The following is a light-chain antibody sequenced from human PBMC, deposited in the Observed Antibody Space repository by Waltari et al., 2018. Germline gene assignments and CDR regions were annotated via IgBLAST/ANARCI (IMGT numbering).Light chain of an antibody. V-gene: IGKV4-1*01. CDR2: WAS. Sequence: DIVMTKSPDSLAVSLGERATINCKSSQSVLYSSNNKNYLAWYQQKPGQPPKLLIYWASTRESGVPDRFSGSGSGTDFTLAISSLQAEDVAVYYCQQYYRTPLTFGGETKVEIK. J-gene: IGKJ4*01. CDR1: QSVLYSSNNKNY. CDR3: QQYYRTPLT.